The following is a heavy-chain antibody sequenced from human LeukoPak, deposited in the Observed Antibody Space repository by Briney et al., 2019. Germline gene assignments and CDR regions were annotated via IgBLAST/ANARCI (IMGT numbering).Heavy chain of an antibody. CDR2: ITPNSGSK. CDR3: ASPKDDSYSGLDY. CDR1: GYTFTGYY. J-gene: IGHJ4*02. Sequence: ASVKVSCKASGYTFTGYYMHWVRHAPGQGIEWIGWITPNSGSKNYAKNFQGKVTMTRDTSISTAYMELSRLRSDDTAVYYCASPKDDSYSGLDYWGQGTLVTVSS. D-gene: IGHD3-10*01. V-gene: IGHV1-2*02.